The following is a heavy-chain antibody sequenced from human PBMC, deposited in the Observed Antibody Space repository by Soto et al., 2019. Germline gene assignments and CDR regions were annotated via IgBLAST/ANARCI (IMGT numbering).Heavy chain of an antibody. CDR2: INHSGST. J-gene: IGHJ4*02. V-gene: IGHV4-34*01. Sequence: SETLSLTCAVYGGSFSGYYWSWIRQPPGKGLEWTGEINHSGSTNYNPSLKSRVTISVDTSKNQFSLKLSSVTAADTAVYYCARAQRRVERYSSGSIAYWGQGTLVTVSS. CDR3: ARAQRRVERYSSGSIAY. D-gene: IGHD6-19*01. CDR1: GGSFSGYY.